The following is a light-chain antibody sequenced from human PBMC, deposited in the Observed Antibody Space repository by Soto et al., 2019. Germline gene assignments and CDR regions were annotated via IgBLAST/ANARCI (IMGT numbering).Light chain of an antibody. J-gene: IGKJ1*01. CDR1: QSVSSN. CDR3: QQRSNWPPWT. V-gene: IGKV3-15*01. CDR2: GAS. Sequence: EIVMTQSPATLSVSPGERATLSCRASQSVSSNLAWYQQKPGQAPRLLIYGASTRATGIPARFSGSGSGTDFTFTISSLEPEDFAVYYCQQRSNWPPWTFGQGTKVDI.